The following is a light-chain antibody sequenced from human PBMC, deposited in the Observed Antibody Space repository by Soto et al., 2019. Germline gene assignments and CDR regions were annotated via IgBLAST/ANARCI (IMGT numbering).Light chain of an antibody. V-gene: IGKV3-20*01. CDR1: QSLSRSS. Sequence: EIVLKQSPGTLSLSPGDRATLSCRASQSLSRSSLAWYQQKPGRAPRLLIYGASSRATGIPDRFSGSGSGTDFTLTISRLEPEDFAVYYCQQYNNWPPITFGQGTRLEIK. CDR2: GAS. J-gene: IGKJ5*01. CDR3: QQYNNWPPIT.